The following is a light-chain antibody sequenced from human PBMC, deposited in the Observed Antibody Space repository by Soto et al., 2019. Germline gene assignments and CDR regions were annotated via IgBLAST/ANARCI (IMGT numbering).Light chain of an antibody. Sequence: DIHMTQSPSSLSASVEDIVIITCRASHSIRNHLNWYQQKPGKAPKILIFAESSLQRGVPSSVSGSRSGQELNLTISSLKPEDFETYYCQKSYSSPPTFGQGTKVDIK. CDR3: QKSYSSPPT. V-gene: IGKV1-39*01. CDR2: AES. J-gene: IGKJ1*01. CDR1: HSIRNH.